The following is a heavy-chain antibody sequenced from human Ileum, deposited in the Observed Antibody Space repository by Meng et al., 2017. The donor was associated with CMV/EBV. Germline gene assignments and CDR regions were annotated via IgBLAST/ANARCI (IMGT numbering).Heavy chain of an antibody. CDR2: INPNSGGT. J-gene: IGHJ5*02. D-gene: IGHD2-2*01. Sequence: CKASGYTFTGYYLRLVRQAPGQGLEWMGWINPNSGGTNYAQKFQGRVTMTRDTSISTAYMELSRLRSDDTAVYYCATSLVVPGSGFDPWGQGTLVTVSS. CDR3: ATSLVVPGSGFDP. V-gene: IGHV1-2*02. CDR1: GYTFTGYY.